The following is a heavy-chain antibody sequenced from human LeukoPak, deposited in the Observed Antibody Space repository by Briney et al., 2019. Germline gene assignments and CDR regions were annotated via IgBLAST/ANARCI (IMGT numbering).Heavy chain of an antibody. J-gene: IGHJ4*02. CDR1: GYTFTGYY. D-gene: IGHD5-18*01. CDR2: INPNSGGT. CDR3: AKDGREGYSYGFNYFDY. Sequence: GASVKVSCKASGYTFTGYYMHWVRQAPGQGLEWMGWINPNSGGTNYAQKFQGRVTMTRDTSISTAYMELSRLRSDDTAVYYCAKDGREGYSYGFNYFDYWGQGTLVTVSS. V-gene: IGHV1-2*02.